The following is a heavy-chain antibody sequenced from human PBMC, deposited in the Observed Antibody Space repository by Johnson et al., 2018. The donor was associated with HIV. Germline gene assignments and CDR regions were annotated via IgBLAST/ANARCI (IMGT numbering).Heavy chain of an antibody. J-gene: IGHJ3*02. D-gene: IGHD6-6*01. CDR2: ISGSGGAV. V-gene: IGHV3-23*04. CDR1: GFTFSNYA. CDR3: ARETIYSSFPGAFDI. Sequence: VQLVESGGGLVQPGGSLRLSCAASGFTFSNYAMGWVRQAPGKGLEWVSSISGSGGAVYFADSVQGRFTISRDNSKNTLYLQMNSLRAEDTAVYYCARETIYSSFPGAFDIWGQGTMVTVSA.